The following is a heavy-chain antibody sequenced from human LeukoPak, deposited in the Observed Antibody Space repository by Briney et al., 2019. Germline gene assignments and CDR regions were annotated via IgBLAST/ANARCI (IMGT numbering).Heavy chain of an antibody. D-gene: IGHD3-9*01. CDR3: ARQDYDILTGFACDY. CDR1: GFTFSSYA. J-gene: IGHJ4*02. Sequence: GGSLRLSCAASGFTFSSYAMSWVRQAPGKGLEWVSSISSSSSYIYYADSVKGRFTISRDNAKNSLYLQMNSLRAEDTAVYYCARQDYDILTGFACDYWGQGTLVTVSS. V-gene: IGHV3-21*01. CDR2: ISSSSSYI.